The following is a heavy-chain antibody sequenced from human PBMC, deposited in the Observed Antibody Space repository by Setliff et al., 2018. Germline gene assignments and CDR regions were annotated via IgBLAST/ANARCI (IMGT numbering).Heavy chain of an antibody. Sequence: ASETLSLTCTVSGGSISSGDYYWSWIRQPPGKGLEWIGYIYSSGNTYYNPSLKSRVSISVDTSKNQFSLKLSSVTAADTAVYYCARESRYYYDNLGTLDYWGQGTLVTVS. CDR1: GGSISSGDYY. D-gene: IGHD3-22*01. CDR3: ARESRYYYDNLGTLDY. J-gene: IGHJ4*02. CDR2: IYSSGNT. V-gene: IGHV4-30-4*08.